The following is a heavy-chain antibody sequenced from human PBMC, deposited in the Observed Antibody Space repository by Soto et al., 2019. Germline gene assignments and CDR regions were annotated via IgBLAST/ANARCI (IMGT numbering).Heavy chain of an antibody. V-gene: IGHV4-30-4*01. D-gene: IGHD4-17*01. CDR1: GGSISSGDYY. CDR3: ARVRGPYGDYERYYFDY. J-gene: IGHJ4*02. CDR2: IYYSGST. Sequence: SETLSLTCTVSGGSISSGDYYWSWIRQPPGKGLEWIGYIYYSGSTYYNPSLKSRVTISVDTSKNQFSLKLSSVTAADTAVYYCARVRGPYGDYERYYFDYWGQGTLVTVSS.